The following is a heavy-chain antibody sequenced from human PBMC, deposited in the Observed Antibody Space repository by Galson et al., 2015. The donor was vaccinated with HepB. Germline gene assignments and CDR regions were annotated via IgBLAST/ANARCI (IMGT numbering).Heavy chain of an antibody. CDR1: GYTFTSYG. CDR2: ISAYNGNT. CDR3: AREGHYGNRRKTVGYFDY. J-gene: IGHJ4*02. V-gene: IGHV1-18*04. D-gene: IGHD4-17*01. Sequence: SVKVSCKASGYTFTSYGISWVRQAPGQGLEWMGWISAYNGNTNYAQKLQGRVTMTTDSSTSTAYMELRSLRSDDTAVYYCAREGHYGNRRKTVGYFDYWGQGTLVPVSS.